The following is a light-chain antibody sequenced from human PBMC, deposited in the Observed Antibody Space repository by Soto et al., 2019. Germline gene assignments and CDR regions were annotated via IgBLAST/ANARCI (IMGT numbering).Light chain of an antibody. V-gene: IGKV3-15*01. J-gene: IGKJ4*01. Sequence: MVLTQSPATLSESPGERVTLSCRASQAIGINLAWYQQKPGLAPRLLMYGASNRATDVPARFVGGGSGTDFSLTVTGVQSEDFGVYYCQQYLNWPSLTFGGGTKVEIK. CDR3: QQYLNWPSLT. CDR1: QAIGIN. CDR2: GAS.